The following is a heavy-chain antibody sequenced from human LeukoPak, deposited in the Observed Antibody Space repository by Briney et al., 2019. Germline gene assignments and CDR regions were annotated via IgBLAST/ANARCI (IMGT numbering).Heavy chain of an antibody. V-gene: IGHV6-1*01. CDR2: TYYSSKWYN. D-gene: IGHD5-12*01. Sequence: SQTLSLTCAISGDSVFSNSAAWNWIRHSPSRGLEWLGRTYYSSKWYNEYAVSVKSRITINPDTSKNQFTLQLNSVTPEDTAVYYCARANVVATIYYYYGMDVWGQGTTVTVSS. CDR3: ARANVVATIYYYYGMDV. CDR1: GDSVFSNSAA. J-gene: IGHJ6*02.